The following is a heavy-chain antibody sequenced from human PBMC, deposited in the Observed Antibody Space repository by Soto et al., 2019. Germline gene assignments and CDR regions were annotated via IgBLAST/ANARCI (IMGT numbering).Heavy chain of an antibody. CDR2: IDYSGST. J-gene: IGHJ6*04. Sequence: SETLSLTCTVSGGSISSGDYYWSWIRQPPGQGPELNGYIDYSGSTYYNPTLKSRVTISVDTSKNQFSLKLSSVTAADTAVYYCARDVGGSCYYPAGCYYYYGMDVWGEGTTVTVSS. CDR3: ARDVGGSCYYPAGCYYYYGMDV. V-gene: IGHV4-30-4*01. D-gene: IGHD2-15*01. CDR1: GGSISSGDYY.